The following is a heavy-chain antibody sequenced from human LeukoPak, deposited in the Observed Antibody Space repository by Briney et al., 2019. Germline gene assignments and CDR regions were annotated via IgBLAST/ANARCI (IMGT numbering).Heavy chain of an antibody. CDR1: GGTFSSYA. J-gene: IGHJ4*02. CDR2: IIPIFGTA. CDR3: ARPHFPLTQEYYFDY. V-gene: IGHV1-69*13. Sequence: ASVTVSCKASGGTFSSYAISWVRQAPGQGLEWMGGIIPIFGTANYAQKFQGRVTITADVSTSTAYMELSSLRSEDTAVYYCARPHFPLTQEYYFDYWGQGTLVTVSS.